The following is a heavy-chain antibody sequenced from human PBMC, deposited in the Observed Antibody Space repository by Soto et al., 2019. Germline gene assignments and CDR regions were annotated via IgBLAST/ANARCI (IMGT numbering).Heavy chain of an antibody. CDR2: ISSSGSTI. CDR1: VFTCSSYE. CDR3: AREYCGGDCYSGYYYGMDV. D-gene: IGHD2-21*02. V-gene: IGHV3-48*03. Sequence: PGGSLRLSCSASVFTCSSYEMNWFRQAPGKGLEWVSYISSSGSTIYYADSVKGRFTISRDNAKNSLYLQMNSLRAEDTAVYYCAREYCGGDCYSGYYYGMDVWGQGTTVTVSS. J-gene: IGHJ6*02.